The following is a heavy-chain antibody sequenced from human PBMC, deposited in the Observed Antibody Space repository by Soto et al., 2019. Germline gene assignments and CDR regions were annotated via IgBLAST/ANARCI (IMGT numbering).Heavy chain of an antibody. CDR2: INHSGST. D-gene: IGHD2-8*02. CDR1: GGSFSGYY. J-gene: IGHJ4*02. V-gene: IGHV4-34*01. CDR3: ARDKITGLFDY. Sequence: QVQLQQWGAGLLKPSETLSLTCAVYGGSFSGYYWTWIRQPPGTGLEWIGEINHSGSTNYNPSLKSRVTISVDTYKNQFSLKLTSVTAADTAVYYCARDKITGLFDYWVQGTLVTVSS.